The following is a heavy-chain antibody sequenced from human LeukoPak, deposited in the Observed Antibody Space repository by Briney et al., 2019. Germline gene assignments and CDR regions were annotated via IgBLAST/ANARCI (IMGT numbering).Heavy chain of an antibody. CDR1: GFTFSSYW. D-gene: IGHD3-22*01. CDR2: IASDGSST. J-gene: IGHJ4*02. V-gene: IGHV3-74*01. Sequence: GGSLRLSCAASGFTFSSYWMNWVRQAPGKGLVWVSRIASDGSSTTYADSVKGRFSISRDNSKNSLNLRMNTLRAEDTAIYYCAKAIDSSRYNFERGADYWGQGTLVTVSS. CDR3: AKAIDSSRYNFERGADY.